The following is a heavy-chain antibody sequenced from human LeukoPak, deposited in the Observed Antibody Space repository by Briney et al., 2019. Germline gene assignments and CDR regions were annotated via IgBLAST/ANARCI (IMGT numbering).Heavy chain of an antibody. CDR3: ARDFYDY. J-gene: IGHJ4*02. V-gene: IGHV3-30*04. CDR1: GFSFSAYS. D-gene: IGHD2/OR15-2a*01. Sequence: PGRSLRLSCAASGFSFSAYSMHWVRQAPGKGLEWVAVISYDGTNKYYADSVKGRFTISRDNSEYTLYLQMNSLSAEDTAVYYCARDFYDYWGQGTLVTVSS. CDR2: ISYDGTNK.